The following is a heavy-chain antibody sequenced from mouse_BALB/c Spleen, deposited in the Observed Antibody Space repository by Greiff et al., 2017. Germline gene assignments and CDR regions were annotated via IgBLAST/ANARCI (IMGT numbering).Heavy chain of an antibody. CDR2: IRNKANGYTT. CDR3: ARDFPYFYYFDY. Sequence: EVQRVESGGGLVQPGGSLRLSCATSGFTFTDYYMSWVRQPPGKALEWLGFIRNKANGYTTEYSASVKGRFTISRDNSQSILYLQMNTLRAEDSATYYCARDFPYFYYFDYWGQGTTLTVSS. J-gene: IGHJ2*01. CDR1: GFTFTDYY. V-gene: IGHV7-3*02.